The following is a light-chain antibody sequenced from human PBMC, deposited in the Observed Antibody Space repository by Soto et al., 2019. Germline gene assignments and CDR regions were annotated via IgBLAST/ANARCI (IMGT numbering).Light chain of an antibody. J-gene: IGLJ1*01. Sequence: QSVLTQPASVSGSPGQSITISCTGTSSDVGGYNYVSWYQQHPGKAPKLMIYEVSNRPSGVSNRFSGSKSGNTASLTISGLQAEDEAEYYCSSYTNINTRAGVFGTGTKLTVL. CDR1: SSDVGGYNY. V-gene: IGLV2-14*01. CDR2: EVS. CDR3: SSYTNINTRAGV.